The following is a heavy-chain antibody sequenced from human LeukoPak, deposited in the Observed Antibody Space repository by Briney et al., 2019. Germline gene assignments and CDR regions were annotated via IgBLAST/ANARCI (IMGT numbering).Heavy chain of an antibody. CDR2: IWYDGSNK. J-gene: IGHJ4*02. V-gene: IGHV3-30*19. Sequence: GRSLRLSCVASGFTFSSYGMHWVRQAPGKGLEWVAVIWYDGSNKYYADSVKGRFTISGDNSKNTVSLQMNSLRTEDTAMYYCARDRYPDIVATMDYWGQGTLVTVSS. D-gene: IGHD5-12*01. CDR3: ARDRYPDIVATMDY. CDR1: GFTFSSYG.